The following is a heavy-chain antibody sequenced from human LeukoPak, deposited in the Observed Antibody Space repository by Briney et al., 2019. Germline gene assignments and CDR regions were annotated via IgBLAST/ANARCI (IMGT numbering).Heavy chain of an antibody. V-gene: IGHV1-2*02. Sequence: ASVKVSCKASGYTFTGYYMHWVRQAPGQGLEWMGWINPNSGGTNYAQKFQGRVTMTRDTSISTAYMELSRLRSDDTAVYYRAREGYYGSGSYIWGQGTLVTVSS. CDR1: GYTFTGYY. CDR2: INPNSGGT. CDR3: AREGYYGSGSYI. D-gene: IGHD3-10*01. J-gene: IGHJ4*02.